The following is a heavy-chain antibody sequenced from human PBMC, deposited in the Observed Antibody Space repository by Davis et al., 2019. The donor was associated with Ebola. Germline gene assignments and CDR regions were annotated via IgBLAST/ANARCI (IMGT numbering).Heavy chain of an antibody. CDR2: INHSGST. V-gene: IGHV4-34*01. CDR3: ARGPHVRWFDP. J-gene: IGHJ5*02. Sequence: MPSETLSLTCAVYGGSFSGYYWSWIRQPPGKGLEWIGEINHSGSTNYNPSLKSPVTISVDTSKNQFPLKLSSVTAADTAVYYCARGPHVRWFDPWGQGTLVTVSS. D-gene: IGHD3-10*01. CDR1: GGSFSGYY.